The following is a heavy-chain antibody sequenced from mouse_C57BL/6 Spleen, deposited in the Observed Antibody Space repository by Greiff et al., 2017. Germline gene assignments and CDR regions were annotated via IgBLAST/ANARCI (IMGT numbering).Heavy chain of an antibody. Sequence: VKLQQPGAELVKPGASVKLSCKASGYTFTSYWMQWVKQRPGQGLEWIGEIDPSDSYTNYNQKLKGKATLTVDTSSSPAYMQLSSLTSEDSAVYYGARDSNFAYWGQGTLVTVSA. J-gene: IGHJ3*01. CDR3: ARDSNFAY. CDR1: GYTFTSYW. V-gene: IGHV1-50*01. D-gene: IGHD2-5*01. CDR2: IDPSDSYT.